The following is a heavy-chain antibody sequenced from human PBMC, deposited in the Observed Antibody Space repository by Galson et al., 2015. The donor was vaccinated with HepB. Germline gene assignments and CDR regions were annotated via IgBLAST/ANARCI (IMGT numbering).Heavy chain of an antibody. CDR1: GFTFSSYS. V-gene: IGHV3-48*01. Sequence: SLRLSCAASGFTFSSYSMNWVRQAPGKGLEWVSYISSSSSTIYYADSVKGRFTISRDNAKNSLYLQMNSLRAEDTAVYYCARDGEGDAFDIWGQGTMVTVSS. D-gene: IGHD3-10*01. J-gene: IGHJ3*02. CDR2: ISSSSSTI. CDR3: ARDGEGDAFDI.